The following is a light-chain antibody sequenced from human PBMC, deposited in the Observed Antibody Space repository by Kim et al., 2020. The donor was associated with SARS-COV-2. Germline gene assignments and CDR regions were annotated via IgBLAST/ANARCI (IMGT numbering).Light chain of an antibody. J-gene: IGKJ4*01. CDR3: QQYGSSPR. Sequence: LSPGERATLSCRASQSVTSNYLAWYQQKPGQTPRLLIYGASSWATGIPDRFCGSGSGTDFTLTISRLEPEDFAVYYCQQYGSSPRFGGGTKVDIK. CDR1: QSVTSNY. CDR2: GAS. V-gene: IGKV3-20*01.